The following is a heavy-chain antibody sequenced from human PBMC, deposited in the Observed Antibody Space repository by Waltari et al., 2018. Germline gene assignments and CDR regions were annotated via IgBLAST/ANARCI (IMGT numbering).Heavy chain of an antibody. CDR3: ARDPETMTEEPSAVDY. V-gene: IGHV1-18*01. J-gene: IGHJ4*02. CDR2: ISAYNGNT. Sequence: GAEVKKPGASVKVSCKASGYTFTSYGISWVRQAPGQGLEWMGWISAYNGNTNYAQKLQGRVTMTTDTSTSTAYMELRSLRSDDTAVYYCARDPETMTEEPSAVDYWGQGTLVTVSS. CDR1: GYTFTSYG. D-gene: IGHD3-22*01.